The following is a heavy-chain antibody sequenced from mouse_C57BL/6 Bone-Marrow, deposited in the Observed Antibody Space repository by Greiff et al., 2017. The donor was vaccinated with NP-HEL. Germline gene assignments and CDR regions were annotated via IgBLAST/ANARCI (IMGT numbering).Heavy chain of an antibody. Sequence: VHLVESGAELARPGASVKLSCKASGYTFTSYGISWVKQRTGQGLEWIGEIYPRSGNTYYNEKFKGKATLTADKSSRTAYMELRSLTSEDSAVYVCARWFIPWYVDYWGQGTTLTVSS. CDR3: ARWFIPWYVDY. D-gene: IGHD1-1*01. CDR1: GYTFTSYG. CDR2: IYPRSGNT. J-gene: IGHJ2*01. V-gene: IGHV1-81*01.